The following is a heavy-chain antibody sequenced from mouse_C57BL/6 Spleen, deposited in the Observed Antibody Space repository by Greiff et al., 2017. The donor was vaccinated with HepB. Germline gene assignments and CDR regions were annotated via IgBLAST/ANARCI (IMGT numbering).Heavy chain of an antibody. V-gene: IGHV1-69*01. CDR2: IDPSDSYT. CDR1: GYTFTSYW. J-gene: IGHJ3*01. Sequence: QVHVKQPGAELVMPGASVKLSCKASGYTFTSYWMHWVKQRPGQGLEWIGEIDPSDSYTNYNQKFKGKSTLTVDKSSSTAYMQLSSLTSEDSAVYYCALRGGYDGYCVFAYWGQGTLVTVSA. D-gene: IGHD2-3*01. CDR3: ALRGGYDGYCVFAY.